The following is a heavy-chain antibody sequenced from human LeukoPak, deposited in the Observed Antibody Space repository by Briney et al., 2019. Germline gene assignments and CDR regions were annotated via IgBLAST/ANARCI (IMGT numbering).Heavy chain of an antibody. CDR1: GYTFTGYY. CDR3: ARDPTGSSGFGVDY. J-gene: IGHJ4*02. CDR2: ISPNSGGT. V-gene: IGHV1-2*02. Sequence: ASVKVSCKASGYTFTGYYMHWVRQAPGQGLEWMGWISPNSGGTNYAQKFQGRVTMTRDTSISTAYMELSRLRSDDTAVYYCARDPTGSSGFGVDYWGQGTLVTVSS. D-gene: IGHD3-22*01.